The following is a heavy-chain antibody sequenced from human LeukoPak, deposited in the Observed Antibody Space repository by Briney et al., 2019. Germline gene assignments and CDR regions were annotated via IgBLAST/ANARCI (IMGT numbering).Heavy chain of an antibody. V-gene: IGHV3-21*01. CDR3: ARDRRRHCSGGSCYSY. CDR2: ISSSSSYI. D-gene: IGHD2-15*01. CDR1: GFTFSSYS. J-gene: IGHJ4*02. Sequence: GGSLRLSCAASGFTFSSYSMNWVRQAPGKGLEWVSSISSSSSYIHYADSVKGRLTISRDNAKNSLYLQMNSLRAEDTAVYYCARDRRRHCSGGSCYSYWGQGTLVTVSS.